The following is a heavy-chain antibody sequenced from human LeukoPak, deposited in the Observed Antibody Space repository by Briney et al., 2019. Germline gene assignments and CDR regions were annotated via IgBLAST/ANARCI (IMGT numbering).Heavy chain of an antibody. D-gene: IGHD1-26*01. V-gene: IGHV3-48*03. Sequence: GGSLRLSCAASGFTFSGSAMSWVRQAPGKGLEWVSYITSSGSAIYYADSVKGRFTISRDNAKNSLYLQMNSLRADDTALYYCAREVVGATSEFDFWGQGTLVTVSS. J-gene: IGHJ4*02. CDR3: AREVVGATSEFDF. CDR2: ITSSGSAI. CDR1: GFTFSGSA.